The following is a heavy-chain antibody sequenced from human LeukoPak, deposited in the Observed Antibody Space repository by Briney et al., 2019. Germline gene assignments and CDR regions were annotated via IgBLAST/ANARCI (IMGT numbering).Heavy chain of an antibody. CDR1: GFSFSSYA. V-gene: IGHV3-23*01. J-gene: IGHJ4*02. Sequence: PGGSLRLSCAASGFSFSSYAMNWVRQAPGKGLEWVSGISGSGGSTYYADSVKGRFTISRDNSKNSLYLQMNSLRAEDTAVYYCAREEGTSHFDYWGQGTLVTVSS. CDR2: ISGSGGST. CDR3: AREEGTSHFDY. D-gene: IGHD1-1*01.